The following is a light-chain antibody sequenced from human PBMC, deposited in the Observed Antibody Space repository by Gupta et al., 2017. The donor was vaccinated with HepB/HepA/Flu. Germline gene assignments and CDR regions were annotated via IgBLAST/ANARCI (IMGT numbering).Light chain of an antibody. Sequence: EIVLTQSPGTLSLSPGDRAILSCRASHSVSSTSFAWYQQKPGQAPWLLIYGTSNRASGVPDRFSGSGSGTDFTLTISRLEPEDFAVYHCQYYGTSVWTFGQGTKVDI. CDR3: QYYGTSVWT. V-gene: IGKV3-20*01. CDR2: GTS. CDR1: HSVSSTS. J-gene: IGKJ1*01.